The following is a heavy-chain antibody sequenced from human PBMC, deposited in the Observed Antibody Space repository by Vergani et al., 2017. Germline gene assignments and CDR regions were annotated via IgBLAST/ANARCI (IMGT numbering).Heavy chain of an antibody. CDR1: GFTFSSYA. CDR2: IRSKANSYAT. CDR3: TWTGERDY. J-gene: IGHJ4*02. D-gene: IGHD3/OR15-3a*01. Sequence: EVQLLESGGGLVQPGGSLRLSCAASGFTFSSYAMSWVRQAPGKGLEWVGRIRSKANSYATAYAASVKGRFTISRDDSKNTAYLQMNSLKTEDTAVYYCTWTGERDYWGQGTLVTVSS. V-gene: IGHV3-73*01.